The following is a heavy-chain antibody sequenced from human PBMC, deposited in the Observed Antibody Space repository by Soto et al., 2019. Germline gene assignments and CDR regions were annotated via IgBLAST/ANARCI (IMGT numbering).Heavy chain of an antibody. J-gene: IGHJ6*02. V-gene: IGHV3-30*18. CDR2: ISYDGSNK. D-gene: IGHD3-10*01. CDR1: GFTFSSYG. CDR3: AKDAGAAPGYYYGMDV. Sequence: QVQLVESGGGVVQPGRSLRLSCAASGFTFSSYGMHWVRQAPGKGLEWVAVISYDGSNKYYADSVKDRFTISRDNSKNTLYLQMNSLRAEDTAVYYCAKDAGAAPGYYYGMDVWGQGTTVTVSS.